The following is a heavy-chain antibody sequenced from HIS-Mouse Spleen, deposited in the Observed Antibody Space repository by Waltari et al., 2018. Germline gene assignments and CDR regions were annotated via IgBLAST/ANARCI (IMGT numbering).Heavy chain of an antibody. CDR2: IKQDGSEK. CDR3: ARDRYWYFDL. Sequence: EVQLVESGGGLLQPGGSLRLPRAALVFTFRCCGTVWLRQAPGKGLEWVANIKQDGSEKYYVDSVKGRFTISRDNAKNSLYLQMNSLRAEDTAVYYCARDRYWYFDLWGRGTLVTVSS. CDR1: VFTFRCCG. V-gene: IGHV3-7*01. J-gene: IGHJ2*01.